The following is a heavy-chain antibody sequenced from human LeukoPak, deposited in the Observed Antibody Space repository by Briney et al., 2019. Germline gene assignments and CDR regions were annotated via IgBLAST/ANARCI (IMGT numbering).Heavy chain of an antibody. CDR3: ARWATSFDL. CDR2: ISGSGAYT. V-gene: IGHV3-23*01. Sequence: GGSLRLSCAASGFTFSSYAMSWVRQAPGKGLEWVSTISGSGAYTYYADSVKGRFTISRDNSKNTLYLQMNSLRAEDTAVYYCARWATSFDLWGQGTLVTVSS. J-gene: IGHJ4*02. CDR1: GFTFSSYA. D-gene: IGHD5-24*01.